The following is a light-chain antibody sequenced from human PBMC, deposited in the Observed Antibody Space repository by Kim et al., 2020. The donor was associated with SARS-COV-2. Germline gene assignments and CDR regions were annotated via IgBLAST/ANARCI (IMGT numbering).Light chain of an antibody. J-gene: IGKJ1*01. CDR1: QDISNY. Sequence: ASVGDRVTITCRASQDISNYLAWYQQGPGKVTKLLIYDASALQSGVPSRFAGSGSGTDFTLTITNLQPEDVATYYCQKYKSVPWTFGPGTRVEIK. CDR3: QKYKSVPWT. CDR2: DAS. V-gene: IGKV1-27*01.